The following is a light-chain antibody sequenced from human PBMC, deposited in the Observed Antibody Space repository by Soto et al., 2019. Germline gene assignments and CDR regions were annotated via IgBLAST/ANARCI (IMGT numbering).Light chain of an antibody. CDR3: QQLNSFPLT. CDR1: QGISSY. J-gene: IGKJ3*01. V-gene: IGKV1-9*01. Sequence: IQLTQSPSSLSASVGDRVTITCRASQGISSYLAWYQQKPGKAPKLLIYAASTLEIGVPSRFSGSGSGTDFTLTISSVQPEDFATYYCQQLNSFPLTCGPGAKSGYQT. CDR2: AAS.